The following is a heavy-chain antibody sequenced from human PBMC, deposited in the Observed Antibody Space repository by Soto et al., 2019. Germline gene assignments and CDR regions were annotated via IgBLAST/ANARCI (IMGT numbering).Heavy chain of an antibody. V-gene: IGHV4-30-4*01. CDR2: IYYSGST. J-gene: IGHJ6*02. CDR1: GGSISSGDYY. Sequence: SETLSLTCTVSGGSISSGDYYWSWIRQPPGKGLEWIGYIYYSGSTYYNPSLKSRVTISVDTSKNQFSLKLSSVTAADTAVYYCASEYCGGDCYINDYYYYGMDVWGQGTTVTVSS. D-gene: IGHD2-21*02. CDR3: ASEYCGGDCYINDYYYYGMDV.